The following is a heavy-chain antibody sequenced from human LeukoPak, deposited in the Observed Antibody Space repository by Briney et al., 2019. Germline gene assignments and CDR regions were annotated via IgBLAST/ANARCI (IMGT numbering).Heavy chain of an antibody. D-gene: IGHD6-13*01. V-gene: IGHV1-69*01. CDR2: IIPIFGTA. CDR3: AGGPPLSSSWYTSFDY. Sequence: SVKVSCKASGGTFSGYAISWVRQAPGQGLEWMGGIIPIFGTANYAQKFQGRVTITADESTSTAYMELSSLRSEDTAVYYCAGGPPLSSSWYTSFDYWGQGTLVTVSS. CDR1: GGTFSGYA. J-gene: IGHJ4*02.